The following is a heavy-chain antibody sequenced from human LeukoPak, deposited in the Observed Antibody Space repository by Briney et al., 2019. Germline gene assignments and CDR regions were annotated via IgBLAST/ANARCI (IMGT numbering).Heavy chain of an antibody. V-gene: IGHV4-59*13. CDR2: IYITGST. D-gene: IGHD1-26*01. Sequence: SETLSLTCTVSGGSISSYYWSWIRQPPGKGLEWIGDIYITGSTNYNPYLKRRVTMSVDTSKNQFSLRLSSVTAADTAVYYCARVRIGETSYDASDVWGLGTMVTVSS. CDR1: GGSISSYY. CDR3: ARVRIGETSYDASDV. J-gene: IGHJ3*01.